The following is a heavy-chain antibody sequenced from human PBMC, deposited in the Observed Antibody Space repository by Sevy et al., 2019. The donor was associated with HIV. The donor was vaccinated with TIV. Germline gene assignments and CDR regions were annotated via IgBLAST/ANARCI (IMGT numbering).Heavy chain of an antibody. J-gene: IGHJ6*02. CDR3: ARGPPPFYGMDV. Sequence: GGSLRLSCAASAFTFSSYNMNWVRQAPGKGLEWVSSITSTSDYIYYADSLKGRCTISRDNAKTLLYLQMNSLRAEDTAVYYCARGPPPFYGMDVWGQGTTVTVSS. CDR1: AFTFSSYN. V-gene: IGHV3-21*06. CDR2: ITSTSDYI.